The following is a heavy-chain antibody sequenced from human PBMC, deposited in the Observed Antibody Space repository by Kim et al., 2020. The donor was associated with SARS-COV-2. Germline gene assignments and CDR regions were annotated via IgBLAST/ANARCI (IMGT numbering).Heavy chain of an antibody. Sequence: SVKVSCKASGGPFTKYGITWVRQAPGQGLEWMGKIIPDFGILDYAQNFQGRVTINADKSTNTVYMELSSLRNEDTAVYYCARVPRMIRGISGDAFDIWG. CDR2: IIPDFGIL. J-gene: IGHJ3*02. D-gene: IGHD3-10*01. CDR3: ARVPRMIRGISGDAFDI. CDR1: GGPFTKYG. V-gene: IGHV1-69*04.